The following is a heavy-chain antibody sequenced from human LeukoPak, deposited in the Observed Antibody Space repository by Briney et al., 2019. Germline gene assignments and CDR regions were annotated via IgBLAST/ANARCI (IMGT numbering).Heavy chain of an antibody. CDR3: ARKVGGVRELLDN. CDR1: EYTFTSYW. V-gene: IGHV5-51*01. J-gene: IGHJ4*02. CDR2: IYPGDSDT. Sequence: GESLKISRKGSEYTFTSYWIAWVRQMPGKGLEWMGIIYPGDSDTRYSPSFQGQVTISVDKSIDTAYLQFSSLKASDSAIYFCARKVGGVRELLDNWGKGPRVTVPS. D-gene: IGHD2-8*02.